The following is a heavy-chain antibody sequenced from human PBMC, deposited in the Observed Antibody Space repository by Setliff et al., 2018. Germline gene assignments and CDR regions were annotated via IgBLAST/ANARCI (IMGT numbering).Heavy chain of an antibody. J-gene: IGHJ4*02. CDR3: AKVGIFGGGYFDL. D-gene: IGHD3-3*01. Sequence: PGESLKISCAASGFSFGSYTMNWVRQAPGKGLEWISSIGGSSNTIFYADSVKGRFTISRDNAKNSLYLQMSSLRAEDTAVYYCAKVGIFGGGYFDLWGLGTLVTVSS. CDR2: IGGSSNTI. CDR1: GFSFGSYT. V-gene: IGHV3-48*01.